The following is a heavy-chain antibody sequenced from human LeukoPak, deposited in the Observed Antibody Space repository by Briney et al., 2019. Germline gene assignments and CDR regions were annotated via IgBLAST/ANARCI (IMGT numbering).Heavy chain of an antibody. CDR2: ISAYNGNT. J-gene: IGHJ4*02. Sequence: GAPVKVSCKTSGYTFTSYGISWVRQAPGQGLEWMGWISAYNGNTNYAQKFQGRVTMTTDTSTSTAYMELRSLRSDDTAVYYCAKDEQWLVDYWGQGTLVTVSS. D-gene: IGHD6-19*01. CDR3: AKDEQWLVDY. V-gene: IGHV1-18*01. CDR1: GYTFTSYG.